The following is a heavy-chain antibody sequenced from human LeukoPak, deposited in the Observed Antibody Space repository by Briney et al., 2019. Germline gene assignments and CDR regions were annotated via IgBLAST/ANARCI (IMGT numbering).Heavy chain of an antibody. CDR2: ITNSGDTI. Sequence: GGSLRLSCAASGFPFSDYYMTWIRQAPGKGLEWVSYITNSGDTIYYGDSVKGRFTISRDNAENSLSPQMNSLRPEDTAIYFCARGGGPTVTTRSSIDDWGQGTLVTVSS. CDR3: ARGGGPTVTTRSSIDD. CDR1: GFPFSDYY. V-gene: IGHV3-11*01. D-gene: IGHD4-17*01. J-gene: IGHJ4*02.